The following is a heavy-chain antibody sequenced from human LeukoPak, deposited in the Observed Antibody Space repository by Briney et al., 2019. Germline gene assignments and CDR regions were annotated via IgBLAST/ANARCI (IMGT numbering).Heavy chain of an antibody. CDR3: AKAFGPNYYDSSGYYQY. V-gene: IGHV3-23*01. Sequence: PGGSLRLSCAASGFTFSSYAMSWVRQAPGKGLEWVSAISGSGGSTYYADSVKGRFTISRDNSKNTLYLQMNSLSAEDTAVYYCAKAFGPNYYDSSGYYQYWGQGTLVTVSS. J-gene: IGHJ4*02. D-gene: IGHD3-22*01. CDR2: ISGSGGST. CDR1: GFTFSSYA.